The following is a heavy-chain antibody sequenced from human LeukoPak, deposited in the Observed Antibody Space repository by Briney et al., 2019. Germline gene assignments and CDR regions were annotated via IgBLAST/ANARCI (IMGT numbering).Heavy chain of an antibody. Sequence: PGGSLRLSCAASGFTFSTYWMSWVRQAPGKGLEWVANIKQDESEKYYVDSVKGRFTISRDNAKNSLYLQMNTLRPEDTAVYYCARERQNKDFWSGGDYWGQGTLVTVSS. D-gene: IGHD3-3*01. CDR2: IKQDESEK. V-gene: IGHV3-7*01. J-gene: IGHJ4*02. CDR3: ARERQNKDFWSGGDY. CDR1: GFTFSTYW.